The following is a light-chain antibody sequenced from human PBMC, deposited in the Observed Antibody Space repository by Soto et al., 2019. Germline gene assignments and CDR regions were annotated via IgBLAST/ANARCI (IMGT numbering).Light chain of an antibody. V-gene: IGKV3-20*01. CDR1: QSVSSTF. CDR3: QQFGSSMYT. J-gene: IGKJ2*01. CDR2: GAS. Sequence: ETVLTQSPGTLSLSPGERATLSCRASQSVSSTFLAWYQQKPGQAPRLLIYGASSRATGIPHRFSGSGSGNYFTLTIRRLEPEDFAVYYCQQFGSSMYTFGQGTKVDIK.